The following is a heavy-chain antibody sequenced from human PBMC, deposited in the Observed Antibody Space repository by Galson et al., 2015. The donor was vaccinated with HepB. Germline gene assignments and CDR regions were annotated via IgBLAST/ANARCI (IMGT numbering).Heavy chain of an antibody. Sequence: QSGAEVKKPGESLRISCKGSGFSFTNYWIAWVRQMPGKGLEWMGIIYPVDSDTRYSPSFQGQVTISADKAISTAYLQWGSLKASDTAMYYCARPAGTELDFAFDIWGQGTMVTVSS. V-gene: IGHV5-51*01. D-gene: IGHD1-26*01. CDR3: ARPAGTELDFAFDI. CDR2: IYPVDSDT. J-gene: IGHJ3*02. CDR1: GFSFTNYW.